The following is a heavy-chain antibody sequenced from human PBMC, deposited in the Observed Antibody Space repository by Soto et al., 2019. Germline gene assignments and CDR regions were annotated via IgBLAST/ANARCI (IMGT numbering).Heavy chain of an antibody. CDR2: ISGSGGRT. J-gene: IGHJ3*02. V-gene: IGHV3-23*01. D-gene: IGHD3-22*01. CDR3: AKESGRRYYDDSSGPDAFDI. CDR1: GFTFSRYA. Sequence: EVPLLESGGGLVQPGGSLRLSCAASGFTFSRYAMSWIRQAPGKGLEWVSAISGSGGRTYYADSVKGRFTISRDNSKNTPELQMNRLRAEDTAVYYCAKESGRRYYDDSSGPDAFDIWGQGTMVTVCS.